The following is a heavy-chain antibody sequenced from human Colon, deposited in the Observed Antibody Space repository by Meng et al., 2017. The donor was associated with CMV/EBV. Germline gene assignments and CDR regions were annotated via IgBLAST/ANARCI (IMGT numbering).Heavy chain of an antibody. Sequence: LRLSCAASGFTFSAYAMHWVRQAPGKGLESVAVISYDANEQHYADSAWGRFTVHRDNSKNTLYLQMSSLRIQDTAVYYCVRDGGGGYNQIDYWGQGTLVT. CDR1: GFTFSAYA. D-gene: IGHD5-24*01. CDR3: VRDGGGGYNQIDY. V-gene: IGHV3-30*04. J-gene: IGHJ4*02. CDR2: ISYDANEQ.